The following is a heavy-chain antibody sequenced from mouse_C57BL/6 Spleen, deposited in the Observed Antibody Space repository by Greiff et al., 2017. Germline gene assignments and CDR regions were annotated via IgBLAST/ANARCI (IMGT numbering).Heavy chain of an antibody. Sequence: LQESGAELVRPGASVKMSCKASGYTFTSYNMHWVKQTPRQGLEWIGAIYPGNGDTSYNQKFKGKATLTVDKSSSTAYMQLSSLTSEDSAVYFCARHAYCGSSYWYFDVWGTGTTVTVSS. V-gene: IGHV1-12*01. J-gene: IGHJ1*03. D-gene: IGHD1-1*01. CDR2: IYPGNGDT. CDR1: GYTFTSYN. CDR3: ARHAYCGSSYWYFDV.